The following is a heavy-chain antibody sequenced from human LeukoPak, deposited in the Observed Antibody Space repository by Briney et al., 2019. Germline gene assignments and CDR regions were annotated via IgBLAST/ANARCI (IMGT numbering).Heavy chain of an antibody. Sequence: PGGSLRLSCAASGFTFSSYGMHWVRQAPGKGLEWVAFIRYDGSNKYYADSVKGRFTISRDTSKNTLYLQMNSLRAEDTAIYYCASRAAYRVHFFAYWGPGTLVTVSS. J-gene: IGHJ4*02. CDR1: GFTFSSYG. CDR2: IRYDGSNK. CDR3: ASRAAYRVHFFAY. D-gene: IGHD2-15*01. V-gene: IGHV3-30*02.